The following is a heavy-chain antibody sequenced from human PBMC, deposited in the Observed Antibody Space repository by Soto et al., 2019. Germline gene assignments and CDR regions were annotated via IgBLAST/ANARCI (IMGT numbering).Heavy chain of an antibody. CDR2: IYHSGST. Sequence: TSETLSLTCAFSGGSIISGGYSWSWIRQPPGKGLEWIGYIYHSGSTYYNPSLKSRVTISVDRSKNQFSLKLSSVTAADTAVYYCARAMVRGVIIQYNWFDPWGQGTLVTVSS. V-gene: IGHV4-30-2*01. CDR3: ARAMVRGVIIQYNWFDP. CDR1: GGSIISGGYS. J-gene: IGHJ5*02. D-gene: IGHD3-10*01.